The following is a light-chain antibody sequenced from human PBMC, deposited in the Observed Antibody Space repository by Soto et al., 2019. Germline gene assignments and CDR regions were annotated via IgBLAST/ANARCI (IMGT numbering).Light chain of an antibody. CDR3: QQYGSSPWT. Sequence: EIVLTQSPGTRSLSPENTATLSCXXSQSVSSSYLAWYQQKPGQAPRLLIYDSSSRATAIPDRFSGSGSGTDFSLTISRLEPEDFAVYYCQQYGSSPWTFGQGTKVDIK. V-gene: IGKV3-20*01. CDR2: DSS. J-gene: IGKJ1*01. CDR1: QSVSSSY.